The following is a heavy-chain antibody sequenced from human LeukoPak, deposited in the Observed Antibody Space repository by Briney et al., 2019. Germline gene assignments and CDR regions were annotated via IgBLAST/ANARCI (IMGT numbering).Heavy chain of an antibody. Sequence: SETLSLTCTVSGGSISSSSYYWGWIRQPPGKGLEWIGSIYYSASTYYNPSLKSRVTISVDTSKNQFSLKLSSVTAADTAVYYCARTIPGQLARAADFDYWGQGTLVTVSS. CDR3: ARTIPGQLARAADFDY. CDR1: GGSISSSSYY. D-gene: IGHD6-6*01. CDR2: IYYSAST. J-gene: IGHJ4*02. V-gene: IGHV4-39*07.